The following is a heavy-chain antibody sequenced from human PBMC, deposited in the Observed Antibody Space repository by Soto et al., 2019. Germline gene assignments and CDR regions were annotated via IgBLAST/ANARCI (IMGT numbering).Heavy chain of an antibody. Sequence: ESGGDLVQPGGSLRLSCAASGFTFTIYWMTWIRQAPGKGLEWVASIKQDGNEIHYVDSVKGRFTISRDNAENSVYLQINSLRGEDTAVYYCARGRDAAYWGQGTLVTVST. CDR1: GFTFTIYW. D-gene: IGHD2-15*01. CDR2: IKQDGNEI. CDR3: ARGRDAAY. J-gene: IGHJ1*01. V-gene: IGHV3-7*03.